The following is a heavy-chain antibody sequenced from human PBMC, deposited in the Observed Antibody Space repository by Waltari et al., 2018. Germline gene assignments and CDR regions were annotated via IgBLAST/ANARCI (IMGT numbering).Heavy chain of an antibody. CDR1: GCSISSLSSY. D-gene: IGHD5-12*01. CDR3: ARVRSGSGAFDI. V-gene: IGHV4-39*07. CDR2: IYYSGGT. Sequence: QLQLQESGPGLVKPSETLSLPCTVSGCSISSLSSYWGWIRRPPGKGLERIGSIYYSGGTYYNPSLKSRVTISVDTSKNQFSLKLSSVTAADTAVYYCARVRSGSGAFDIWGQGTMVTVSS. J-gene: IGHJ3*02.